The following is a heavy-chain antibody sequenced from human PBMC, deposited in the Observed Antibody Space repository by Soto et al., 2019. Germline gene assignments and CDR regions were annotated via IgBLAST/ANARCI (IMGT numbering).Heavy chain of an antibody. CDR3: ARGVSYFDY. V-gene: IGHV3-74*01. CDR2: INADGTST. CDR1: GLTFSNSW. J-gene: IGHJ4*02. D-gene: IGHD2-21*01. Sequence: GGSLRLSCAASGLTFSNSWMHWVRQVSGKGLEWVSRINADGTSTSYADSVKGRFTISRDNSKNTLYLQMNSLRAEDTAVYYCARGVSYFDYWGQGTLVTVSS.